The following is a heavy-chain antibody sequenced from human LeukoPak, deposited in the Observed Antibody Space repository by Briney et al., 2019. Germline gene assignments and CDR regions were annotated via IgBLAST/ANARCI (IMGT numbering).Heavy chain of an antibody. CDR1: GFPFRSYS. V-gene: IGHV3-48*01. CDR2: ICSSNI. Sequence: GGSLRLSCAASGFPFRSYSMSCVRQAPGKGLGWVSYICSSNISYEDSAKGRFTISRDNGKNSLYLQMNSLRAEDTAVYYCAREGGFDIWGQGTMVTVSS. CDR3: AREGGFDI. J-gene: IGHJ3*02.